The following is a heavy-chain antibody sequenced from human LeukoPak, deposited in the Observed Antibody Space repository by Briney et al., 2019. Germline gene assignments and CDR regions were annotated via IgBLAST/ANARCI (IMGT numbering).Heavy chain of an antibody. CDR1: GYTFTSYG. J-gene: IGHJ4*02. CDR3: ARGGDSSGLNRFAY. V-gene: IGHV1-18*01. Sequence: ASVKVSCKASGYTFTSYGISWVRQAPGQGLEWMGWISTNNGNTNYAQKLQGRVTMTRDTSTSTAYMELRSLRSDDTAVYYCARGGDSSGLNRFAYWGQGTLVTVSS. CDR2: ISTNNGNT. D-gene: IGHD3-22*01.